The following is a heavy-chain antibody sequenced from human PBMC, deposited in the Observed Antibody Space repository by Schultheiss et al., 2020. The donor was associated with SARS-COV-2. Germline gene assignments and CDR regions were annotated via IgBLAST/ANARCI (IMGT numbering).Heavy chain of an antibody. V-gene: IGHV4-59*12. J-gene: IGHJ6*02. CDR1: GGSFSGYY. Sequence: SETLSLTCAVYGGSFSGYYWSWIRQPPGKGLEWIGYIYYSGSTNYNPSLKSRVTISVDTSKNQFSLKLSSVTAADTAVYYCARGPQRPYYYGMDVWGQGTTVTVSS. D-gene: IGHD6-25*01. CDR3: ARGPQRPYYYGMDV. CDR2: IYYSGST.